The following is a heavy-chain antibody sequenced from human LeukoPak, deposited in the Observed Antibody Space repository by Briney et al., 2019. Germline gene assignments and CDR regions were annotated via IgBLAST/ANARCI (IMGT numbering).Heavy chain of an antibody. CDR3: ARAPYDILGDSPASGLDI. CDR1: NDTMKINY. CDR2: TYNSENT. V-gene: IGHV4-59*01. D-gene: IGHD3-9*01. Sequence: SETLSFKCTFSNDTMKINYWNWIRQPPGKELEWIGCTYNSENTYNNPSLKSRVTVSVDTSKHQFSLNLSSGTAADMAVCFCARAPYDILGDSPASGLDISGEGTMLSV. J-gene: IGHJ3*02.